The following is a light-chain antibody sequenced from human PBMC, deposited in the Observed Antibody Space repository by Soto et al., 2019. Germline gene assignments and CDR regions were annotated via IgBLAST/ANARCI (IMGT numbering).Light chain of an antibody. J-gene: IGKJ1*01. CDR1: QSISSW. CDR2: KAS. V-gene: IGKV1-5*03. Sequence: DIQMTQSPSTLSESVGDRVTITCRASQSISSWLAWYQQKPGKAPKLRIYKASSLESGVPSRFSGSGSGTEFTLTISSLQPDDFATYYCQQYNIYWTFGQGTKVEIK. CDR3: QQYNIYWT.